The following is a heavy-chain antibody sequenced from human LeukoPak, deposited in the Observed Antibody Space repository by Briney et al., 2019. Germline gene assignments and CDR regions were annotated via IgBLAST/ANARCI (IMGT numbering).Heavy chain of an antibody. CDR2: ISYDGSNK. CDR3: AKDAATPYYYDSSGYYYSLAYYFDY. Sequence: GRSLRLSCAASGFTFSSYGMHWVRQAPGKGLEWVAVISYDGSNKYYADSVKGRFTISRDNSKNTLYLQMNSLRAEDTAEYYCAKDAATPYYYDSSGYYYSLAYYFDYWGQGTLVTVSS. V-gene: IGHV3-30*18. J-gene: IGHJ4*02. D-gene: IGHD3-22*01. CDR1: GFTFSSYG.